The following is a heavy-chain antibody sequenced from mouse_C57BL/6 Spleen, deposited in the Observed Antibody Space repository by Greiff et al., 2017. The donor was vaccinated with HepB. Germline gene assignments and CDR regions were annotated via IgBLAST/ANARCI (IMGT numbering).Heavy chain of an antibody. CDR3: TRSDNLQGYYAMDY. D-gene: IGHD6-1*01. CDR2: IDPETGGT. J-gene: IGHJ4*01. Sequence: QVQLKESGAELVRPGASVTLSCKASGYTFTDYEMHWVKQTPVHGLEWIGAIDPETGGTAYNQKFKGKAILTADKSSSTAYMELRSLTSEDSAVYYCTRSDNLQGYYAMDYWGQGTSVTVSS. CDR1: GYTFTDYE. V-gene: IGHV1-15*01.